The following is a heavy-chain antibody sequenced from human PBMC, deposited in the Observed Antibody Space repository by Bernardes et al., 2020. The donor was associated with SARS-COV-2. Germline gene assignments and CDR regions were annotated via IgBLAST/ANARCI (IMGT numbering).Heavy chain of an antibody. CDR2: ISAYNGDT. Sequence: ASVKVSCKASGYTFTSYGMSWVRQAPGQGLEWMGWISAYNGDTNYAQKLQDRVTMTTDTSTSTAYMELRSLRSDDTAVYYCATVVGYSYGGGWFDPWGQGTLVTVSS. V-gene: IGHV1-18*01. J-gene: IGHJ5*02. CDR1: GYTFTSYG. CDR3: ATVVGYSYGGGWFDP. D-gene: IGHD5-18*01.